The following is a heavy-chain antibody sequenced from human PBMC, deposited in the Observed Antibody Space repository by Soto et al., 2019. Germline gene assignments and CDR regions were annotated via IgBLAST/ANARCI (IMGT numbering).Heavy chain of an antibody. J-gene: IGHJ6*02. CDR2: IGTAGDP. CDR1: GFTFSSYD. CDR3: AKSRTIYYYGMDV. Sequence: EVQLVESGGGLVQPGGSLRLSCAASGFTFSSYDMHWVRQATGKGLEWVSAIGTAGDPYYPGSVKGRFTISRENAKNTLYLQMNSLRAEDTAVYYCAKSRTIYYYGMDVWGQGTTVTVSS. V-gene: IGHV3-13*05.